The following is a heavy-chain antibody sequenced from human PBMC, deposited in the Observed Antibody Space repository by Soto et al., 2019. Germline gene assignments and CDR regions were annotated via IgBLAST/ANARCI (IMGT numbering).Heavy chain of an antibody. V-gene: IGHV1-69*12. CDR2: IMPVFPTA. CDR1: GGTFRTSA. CDR3: ARDKDRQQLGGNYYYIMDV. D-gene: IGHD3-3*02. J-gene: IGHJ6*01. Sequence: QVQLVQSGAEVKKPGSSVNVSCKTSGGTFRTSAISWVRQAPGQGLEWMGGIMPVFPTADYAQKFQGRVTITADESTSTADMELSSLRSEDTAVYYCARDKDRQQLGGNYYYIMDVWGQGTTVTVSS.